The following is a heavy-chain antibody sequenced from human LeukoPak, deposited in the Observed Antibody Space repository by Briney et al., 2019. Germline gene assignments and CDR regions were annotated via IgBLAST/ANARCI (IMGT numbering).Heavy chain of an antibody. D-gene: IGHD1-20*01. CDR3: AKGLNWNDGLGFDH. CDR1: GFTFSSYG. Sequence: GRSLRLSCAASGFTFSSYGMHWVRQAPGKGLEWVVVIWYDGSNKYYADSVKGRFTISRDNSKNTLYLQMNSLRAEDTAVYYCAKGLNWNDGLGFDHWGQGTLVTVSS. J-gene: IGHJ4*02. CDR2: IWYDGSNK. V-gene: IGHV3-33*06.